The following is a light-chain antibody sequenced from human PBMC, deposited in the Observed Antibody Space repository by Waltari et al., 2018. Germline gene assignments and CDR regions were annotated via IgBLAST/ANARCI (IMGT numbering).Light chain of an antibody. V-gene: IGLV1-51*01. Sequence: QPPFTEPLSVSPSPGQKATITGSEITSNIGYHFFCWYQPHPGTVPKLLVYDTYKRPSGIPDRFSGSKSGTSATLDITGLQTGDEAHYYCGAWDTSLTAYVFGTGTEVTVL. CDR2: DTY. CDR3: GAWDTSLTAYV. J-gene: IGLJ1*01. CDR1: TSNIGYHF.